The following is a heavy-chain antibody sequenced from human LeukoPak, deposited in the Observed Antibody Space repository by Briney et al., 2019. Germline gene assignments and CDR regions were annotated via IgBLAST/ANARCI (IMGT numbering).Heavy chain of an antibody. CDR1: GFTFSSYV. V-gene: IGHV3-23*01. Sequence: RPGGSLRLSCAASGFTFSSYVMHWVRQAPGKGLGWVSSISGGGETTYYADSAKGRFTISRDNSQNTLYLQMNSLRAEDTAVYYCARDYADYVGYFFFDYWGQGTLVTVSS. CDR3: ARDYADYVGYFFFDY. D-gene: IGHD4-17*01. J-gene: IGHJ4*02. CDR2: ISGGGETT.